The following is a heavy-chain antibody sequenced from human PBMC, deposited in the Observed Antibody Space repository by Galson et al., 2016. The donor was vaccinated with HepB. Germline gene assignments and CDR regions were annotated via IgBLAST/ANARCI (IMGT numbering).Heavy chain of an antibody. CDR3: ARDRGSGWLSSQLHS. J-gene: IGHJ4*02. CDR1: GGTFSSYA. CDR2: IIPIFGPG. Sequence: SVKVSCKASGGTFSSYALSWVRQAPGQGLEWMGAIIPIFGPGTYAQNFQDRLTITADTSTSTVYMELRRLRSEDTAVYYCARDRGSGWLSSQLHSWGQGTLVTVSS. D-gene: IGHD6-19*01. V-gene: IGHV1-69*06.